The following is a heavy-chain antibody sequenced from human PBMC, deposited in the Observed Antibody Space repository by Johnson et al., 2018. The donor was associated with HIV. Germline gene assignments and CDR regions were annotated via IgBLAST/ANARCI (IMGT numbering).Heavy chain of an antibody. CDR1: GFTFSTYG. J-gene: IGHJ3*02. CDR3: AKGPQGIATPDAFDI. D-gene: IGHD2-21*01. V-gene: IGHV3-NL1*01. CDR2: IYSGGST. Sequence: QVQLVESGGGVVQPGRSLRLSCAASGFTFSTYGMHWVRQAPGEGLEWVAVIYSGGSTYYADSVKGRFTIYRDNSKNTLYLQMNSLRAEDTAVYYCAKGPQGIATPDAFDIWGQGTMVTVSS.